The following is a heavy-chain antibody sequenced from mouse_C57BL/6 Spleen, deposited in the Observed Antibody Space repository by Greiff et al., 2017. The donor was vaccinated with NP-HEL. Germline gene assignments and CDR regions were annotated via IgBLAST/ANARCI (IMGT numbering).Heavy chain of an antibody. CDR1: GYTFTSYW. V-gene: IGHV1-50*01. Sequence: VQLQQPGAELVKPGASVKLSCKASGYTFTSYWMQWVKQRPGQGLEWIGEIDPSDSYTNYNQKFKGKATLTVDTSSSTAYMQLSSLTSEDSAVYYCALYGNYEGVNYWGQGTTLTVSS. D-gene: IGHD2-1*01. J-gene: IGHJ2*01. CDR3: ALYGNYEGVNY. CDR2: IDPSDSYT.